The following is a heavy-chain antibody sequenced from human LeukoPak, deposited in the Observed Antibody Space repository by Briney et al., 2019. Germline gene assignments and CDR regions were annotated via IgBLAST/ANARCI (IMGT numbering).Heavy chain of an antibody. CDR2: ISGSGGST. CDR3: AKDFNGNYYSLWNY. J-gene: IGHJ4*02. Sequence: PGGSLRLSCAASGFTFSSCAMSWVRQVPGKGLEWVSAISGSGGSTYYADSVKGRFTISRDNSKNTLYLQMNSLRAEDTAVYYCAKDFNGNYYSLWNYWGQGTLVTVSS. V-gene: IGHV3-23*01. CDR1: GFTFSSCA. D-gene: IGHD1-26*01.